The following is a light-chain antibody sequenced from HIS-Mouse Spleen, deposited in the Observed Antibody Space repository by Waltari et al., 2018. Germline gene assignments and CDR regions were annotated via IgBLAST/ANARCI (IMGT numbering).Light chain of an antibody. J-gene: IGKJ1*01. CDR2: AAS. Sequence: DIQLTQSQSFLSASVADRVTIPCRASQAISSYLAGYQQKPGKAPKLLIYAASTLQSGVPSRFSGSGSGTEFTLTISSLQPEDFATYYCQQLNSYPPTFGQGTKVEIK. CDR3: QQLNSYPPT. V-gene: IGKV1-9*01. CDR1: QAISSY.